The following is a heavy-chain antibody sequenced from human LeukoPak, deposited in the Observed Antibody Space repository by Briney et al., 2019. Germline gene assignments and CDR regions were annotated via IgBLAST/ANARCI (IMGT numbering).Heavy chain of an antibody. CDR1: GYTFTSYA. V-gene: IGHV1-3*01. J-gene: IGHJ4*02. D-gene: IGHD2-15*01. CDR2: INAGNGNR. Sequence: ASVKVSCKASGYTFTSYAMHWVRQAPGQRLEWMGWINAGNGNRKYSQKFQGRVTITRDTSASTAYMELSSLRSEDTARYYCAGDRTGRYDYWGQGTLVTVSS. CDR3: AGDRTGRYDY.